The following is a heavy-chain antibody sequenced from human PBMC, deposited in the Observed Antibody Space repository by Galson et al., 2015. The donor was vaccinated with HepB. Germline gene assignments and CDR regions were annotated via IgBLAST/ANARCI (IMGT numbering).Heavy chain of an antibody. CDR3: AKERHTIFGVVMVVGWFDP. CDR2: ISGSGGST. Sequence: SLRLSCAASGFTFSSYAMSWVRQAPGKGLEWVSAISGSGGSTYYADSVKGRFTISRDNSKNTLYLQMNSLRAEDTAVYYCAKERHTIFGVVMVVGWFDPWGQGTLVTVSS. J-gene: IGHJ5*02. D-gene: IGHD3-3*01. V-gene: IGHV3-23*01. CDR1: GFTFSSYA.